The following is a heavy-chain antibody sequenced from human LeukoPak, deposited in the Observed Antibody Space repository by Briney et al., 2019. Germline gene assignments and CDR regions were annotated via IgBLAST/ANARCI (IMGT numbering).Heavy chain of an antibody. J-gene: IGHJ4*02. CDR2: INPNTGDT. D-gene: IGHD3-9*01. V-gene: IGHV1-2*02. CDR3: ASVHATGYFSLDLGY. Sequence: ASVKVSCKASGYTFTGYFMHWVRQAPGQGLDWMGWINPNTGDTKYAQKFRGRVTMTRDTSIGTAYMELSTVTSDDTAVYFCASVHATGYFSLDLGYCGQGTLVTVSS. CDR1: GYTFTGYF.